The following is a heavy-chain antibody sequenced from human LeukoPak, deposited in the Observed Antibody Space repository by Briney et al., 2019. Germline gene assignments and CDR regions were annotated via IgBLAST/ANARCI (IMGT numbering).Heavy chain of an antibody. Sequence: GGSLRLSCAASGFTFGSYAMSWVRQAPGKGLEWVSAISGSGGSTYYADSVKGRFTISRDNSKNTLYLQMNSLRAEDTAFYYCAKSHYYDSSGYYLPFDYWGQGTLVTVSS. J-gene: IGHJ4*02. V-gene: IGHV3-23*01. CDR3: AKSHYYDSSGYYLPFDY. CDR2: ISGSGGST. CDR1: GFTFGSYA. D-gene: IGHD3-22*01.